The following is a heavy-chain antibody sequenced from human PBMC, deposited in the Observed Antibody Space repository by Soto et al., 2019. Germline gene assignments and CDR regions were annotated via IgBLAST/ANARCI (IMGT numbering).Heavy chain of an antibody. CDR3: ARSSLSYYYGMDV. J-gene: IGHJ6*02. Sequence: SVKVSCKASGGTFSSYATSWVRQAPGQGLEWMGGIIPIFGTANYAQKFQGRVTITADESTSTAYMELSSLRSEDTAVYYCARSSLSYYYGMDVWGQGTTVTVSS. CDR2: IIPIFGTA. V-gene: IGHV1-69*13. CDR1: GGTFSSYA.